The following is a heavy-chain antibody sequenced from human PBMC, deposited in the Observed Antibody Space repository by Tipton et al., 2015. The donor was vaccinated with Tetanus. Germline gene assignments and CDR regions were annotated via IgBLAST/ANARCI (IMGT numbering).Heavy chain of an antibody. J-gene: IGHJ4*02. D-gene: IGHD6-6*01. CDR1: GGSINSGGYY. CDR2: IYFSGST. Sequence: GLVKPSQTLXXTCTVSGGSINSGGYYWSWIXXXXXKXXXWMGDIYFSGSTYYNPSLNSRVTISVDTSKNPFSLKLNSVTAADTAVYYCAREQARGARGWNYFDYWGQGTLVTVSS. V-gene: IGHV4-31*03. CDR3: AREQARGARGWNYFDY.